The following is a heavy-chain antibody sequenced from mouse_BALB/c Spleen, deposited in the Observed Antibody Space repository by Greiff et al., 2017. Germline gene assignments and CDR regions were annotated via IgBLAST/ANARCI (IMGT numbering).Heavy chain of an antibody. D-gene: IGHD1-1*01. CDR3: ARRAHYYGSSAYYAMDY. J-gene: IGHJ4*01. CDR2: IDTSDSYT. CDR1: GYIFTDYW. Sequence: QVQLQQPGAELVMPGASVKMSCKASGYIFTDYWMHWVKQRPGQGLEWIGAIDTSDSYTSYNQKFKGKATLTVDESSSTAYMQLSSLTSEDSAVYYCARRAHYYGSSAYYAMDYWGQGTSVTVSS. V-gene: IGHV1-69*01.